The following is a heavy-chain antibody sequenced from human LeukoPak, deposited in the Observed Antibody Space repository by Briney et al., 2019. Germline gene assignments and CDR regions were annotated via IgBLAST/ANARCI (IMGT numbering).Heavy chain of an antibody. J-gene: IGHJ6*04. D-gene: IGHD3-10*02. CDR3: AELGITMIGGV. CDR2: ISSSGSTI. CDR1: GFTFSSYE. V-gene: IGHV3-48*03. Sequence: PGGSLRLSCAASGFTFSSYEMNWVRQAPGPALEGVSYISSSGSTISYADSVKGRFTISRDNAKNSLYLQMNSLRAEDTAVYYCAELGITMIGGVWGKGTTVTISS.